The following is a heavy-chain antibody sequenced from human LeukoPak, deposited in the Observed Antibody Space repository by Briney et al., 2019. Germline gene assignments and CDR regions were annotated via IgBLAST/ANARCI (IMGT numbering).Heavy chain of an antibody. V-gene: IGHV3-23*01. CDR1: GFTVSSYA. CDR2: FSGRGGST. J-gene: IGHJ1*01. CDR3: AKGLHYYDSSGYYRAEYFQH. D-gene: IGHD3-22*01. Sequence: PGRSLRLACAASGFTVSSYAMSCVRQAPGRGRGWVSAFSGRGGSTYYAASGKGRLTNSRDNSQNTLYLQMNRLRAEDTAVYYCAKGLHYYDSSGYYRAEYFQHWGQGTLVTVSS.